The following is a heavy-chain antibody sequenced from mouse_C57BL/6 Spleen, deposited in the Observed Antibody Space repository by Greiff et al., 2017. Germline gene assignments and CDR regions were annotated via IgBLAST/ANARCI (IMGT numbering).Heavy chain of an antibody. Sequence: QVQLQQSGAELARPGASVKLSCKASGYTFTSYGISWVKQRTGQGLEWIGEIYPRSGNTYYNEKFKGKATLTTDKSSSTAYMERLSLTSEDSAVYLCAGGTNWALFDYWGQGTTLTVSS. CDR2: IYPRSGNT. CDR3: AGGTNWALFDY. D-gene: IGHD4-1*01. V-gene: IGHV1-81*01. CDR1: GYTFTSYG. J-gene: IGHJ2*01.